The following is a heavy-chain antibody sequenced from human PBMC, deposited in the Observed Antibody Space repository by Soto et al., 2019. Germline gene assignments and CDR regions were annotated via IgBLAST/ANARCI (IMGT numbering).Heavy chain of an antibody. CDR3: ARTSSSSWYGRLGYYYYGMDV. CDR1: GGSISSSSYY. Sequence: SETLSLTCTVSGGSISSSSYYWGWIRQPPGKGLEWIGSIYYSGSTYYNPSLKSRVTISVDTSKNQFSLKLSSVTAADTAVYYCARTSSSSWYGRLGYYYYGMDVWGQGTTVT. V-gene: IGHV4-39*01. CDR2: IYYSGST. D-gene: IGHD6-13*01. J-gene: IGHJ6*02.